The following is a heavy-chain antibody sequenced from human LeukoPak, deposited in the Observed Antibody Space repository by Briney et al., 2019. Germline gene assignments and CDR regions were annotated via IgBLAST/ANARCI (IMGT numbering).Heavy chain of an antibody. J-gene: IGHJ4*02. V-gene: IGHV3-23*01. D-gene: IGHD3-22*01. CDR1: GFTFSSYG. CDR3: AKTPSYYDSSGYYSFDY. Sequence: GSLRLSCAASGFTFSSYGMSWVRQAPGKGLEWVSAISGSGGSTYYADSVKGRFTISRDNSENTLYLQMNSLRAEDTAVYYCAKTPSYYDSSGYYSFDYWGQGTLVTVSS. CDR2: ISGSGGST.